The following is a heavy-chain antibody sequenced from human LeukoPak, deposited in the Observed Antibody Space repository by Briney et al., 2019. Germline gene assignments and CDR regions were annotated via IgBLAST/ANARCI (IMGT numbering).Heavy chain of an antibody. Sequence: ASVKVSCKASGYTFTSYYMHWVRQAPGQGLEWMGIINPSGGSTSYAQKFQGRVTMTRDTSTSTVYMELSSLRSEDTAVYYCARDLPTVTTTDSYYYYYGMDVWDQGTTVTVSS. D-gene: IGHD4-17*01. CDR1: GYTFTSYY. J-gene: IGHJ6*02. CDR3: ARDLPTVTTTDSYYYYYGMDV. CDR2: INPSGGST. V-gene: IGHV1-46*01.